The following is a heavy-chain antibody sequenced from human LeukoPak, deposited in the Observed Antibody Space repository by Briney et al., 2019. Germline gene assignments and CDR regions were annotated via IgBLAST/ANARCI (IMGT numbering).Heavy chain of an antibody. CDR2: IYYSGST. J-gene: IGHJ4*02. Sequence: SETLSPTCTVSGGSISSSSYYWGWIRQPPGKGLEWIGSIYYSGSTYYNPSLKSRVTISVDTSKNQFSLKLSSVTAADTAVYYCATEHSGWYPPTRPFDYWGQGTLVTVSS. D-gene: IGHD6-19*01. CDR3: ATEHSGWYPPTRPFDY. CDR1: GGSISSSSYY. V-gene: IGHV4-39*01.